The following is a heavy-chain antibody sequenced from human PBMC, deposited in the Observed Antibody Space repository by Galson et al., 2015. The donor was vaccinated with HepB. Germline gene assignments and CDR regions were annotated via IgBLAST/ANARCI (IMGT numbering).Heavy chain of an antibody. V-gene: IGHV1-2*02. CDR2: INPDRGDT. CDR1: GYTFTAYY. Sequence: SVKVSCKASGYTFTAYYMHWVRQAPGHGLEWMGWINPDRGDTKYAQKFQGRVTMTRDTSISTAYMELTRLTSDDTAVYYCAREKGFTYYVDVWGKGTTVIVSS. CDR3: AREKGFTYYVDV. J-gene: IGHJ6*03.